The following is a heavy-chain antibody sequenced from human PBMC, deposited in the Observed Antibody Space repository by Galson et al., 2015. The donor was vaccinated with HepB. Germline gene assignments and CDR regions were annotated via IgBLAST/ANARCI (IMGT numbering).Heavy chain of an antibody. CDR1: GDSVSSNSAA. J-gene: IGHJ3*02. CDR3: ASSNFMVRGVIYFNDAFDI. D-gene: IGHD3-10*01. CDR2: TYYRSKWYN. V-gene: IGHV6-1*01. Sequence: CAISGDSVSSNSAAWNWIRQSPSRGLEWLGRTYYRSKWYNDYAVSVKSRITINPDTSKNQFSLQLNPVTPEDTAVYYCASSNFMVRGVIYFNDAFDIWGQGTMVTVSS.